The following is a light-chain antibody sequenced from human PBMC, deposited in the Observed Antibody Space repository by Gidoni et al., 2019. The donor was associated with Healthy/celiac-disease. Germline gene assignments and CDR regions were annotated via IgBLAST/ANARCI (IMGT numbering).Light chain of an antibody. CDR2: GAS. CDR1: QSVSSN. Sequence: EIVMTQSPAILSMSPGERATLSCRASQSVSSNLAWYQQKPGQAPRLLIYGASTRATGFPARFSGSGSGTDFTLTISSLQSEDFAVYFCQQYNNWPLTFGGXTKVEIK. J-gene: IGKJ4*01. CDR3: QQYNNWPLT. V-gene: IGKV3-15*01.